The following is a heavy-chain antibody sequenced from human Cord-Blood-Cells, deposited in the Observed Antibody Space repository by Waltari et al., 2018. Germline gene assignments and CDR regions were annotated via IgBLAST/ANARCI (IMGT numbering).Heavy chain of an antibody. V-gene: IGHV3-7*01. CDR1: GFTFSSYW. J-gene: IGHJ1*01. Sequence: EVQLVESGGGLVQPGGSLRLSCAASGFTFSSYWMSWVRQAPGKGLEGVAKIKQDGSENDYVDSVKGRFTISRDNAKNSLYLQKNSLRAEDTAVYYCAGYAEYFQHWGQGTLVTVSS. CDR2: IKQDGSEN. CDR3: AGYAEYFQH. D-gene: IGHD1-1*01.